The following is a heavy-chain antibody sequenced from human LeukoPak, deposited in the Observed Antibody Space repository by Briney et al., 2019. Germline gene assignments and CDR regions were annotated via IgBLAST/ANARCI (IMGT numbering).Heavy chain of an antibody. V-gene: IGHV4-34*01. CDR1: GGSFSGYY. CDR2: INHSGSI. J-gene: IGHJ5*02. Sequence: PSETLSLTCAVYGGSFSGYYWSWIRQPPGKGLEWIGEINHSGSINYNPSLKSRVTISVDTAKNQFSLKLSSVTAADTAVYYCARGGDPRYSSGWYATNWFNPWGQGTLVTVSS. CDR3: ARGGDPRYSSGWYATNWFNP. D-gene: IGHD6-19*01.